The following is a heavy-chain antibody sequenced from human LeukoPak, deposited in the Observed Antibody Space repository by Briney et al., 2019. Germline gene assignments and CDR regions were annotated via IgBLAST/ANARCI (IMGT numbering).Heavy chain of an antibody. CDR2: IYHSGRT. J-gene: IGHJ4*02. CDR3: AREAFSSGYYDDY. Sequence: SETLSLTCTVSGYSISSGYYWGWIRQPPGKGLEWIGSIYHSGRTFYNPSLKSRVTISVDTSKNQFSLKLRSVTAADTAVYYCAREAFSSGYYDDYWGQGTLVTVSS. V-gene: IGHV4-38-2*02. D-gene: IGHD3-22*01. CDR1: GYSISSGYY.